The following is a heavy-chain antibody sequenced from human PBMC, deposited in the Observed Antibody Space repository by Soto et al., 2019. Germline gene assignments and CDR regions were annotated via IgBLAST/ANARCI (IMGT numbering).Heavy chain of an antibody. CDR2: IKSKTDGGTT. D-gene: IGHD3-10*01. J-gene: IGHJ5*02. Sequence: GSLRLSCAASGFTFSNAWMSWVRQAPGKGLEWVGRIKSKTDGGTTDYAAPVKGRFTISRDDSKNALYLQMNSLKTEDTAVYYCTTDYYGSGTAPRFDPWGQGTLVTVSS. CDR3: TTDYYGSGTAPRFDP. CDR1: GFTFSNAW. V-gene: IGHV3-15*01.